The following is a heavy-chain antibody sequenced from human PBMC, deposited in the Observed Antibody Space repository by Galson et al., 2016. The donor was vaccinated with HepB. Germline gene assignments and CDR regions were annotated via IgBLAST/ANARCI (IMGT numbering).Heavy chain of an antibody. CDR1: GFTFNRYT. CDR2: LSSSSSYK. J-gene: IGHJ6*02. Sequence: SLRLSCAASGFTFNRYTMNWVRQAPGKGLEWVAYLSSSSSYKYYADSVKGRFTISRDNAKKSLYLRMNRLRAEDTAVYYCARAPIEVDGMRHYYYGMDVWGQGTTVTVSS. CDR3: ARAPIEVDGMRHYYYGMDV. D-gene: IGHD6-13*01. V-gene: IGHV3-21*01.